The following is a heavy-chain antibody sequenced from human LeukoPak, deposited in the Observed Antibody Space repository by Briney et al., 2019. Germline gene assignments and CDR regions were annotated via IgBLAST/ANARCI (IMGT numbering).Heavy chain of an antibody. Sequence: SETLSLTCTVSGVAITVYYWSWIRQPPGKGVGGSGHIYYSGSTNSNPSLKSRVTISVDKSKNQFSLQLTSVPAADTAVYYCARLPGYSSGQYYFDHWGQGTLVTVSS. D-gene: IGHD6-19*01. J-gene: IGHJ4*02. CDR3: ARLPGYSSGQYYFDH. CDR2: IYYSGST. V-gene: IGHV4-59*01. CDR1: GVAITVYY.